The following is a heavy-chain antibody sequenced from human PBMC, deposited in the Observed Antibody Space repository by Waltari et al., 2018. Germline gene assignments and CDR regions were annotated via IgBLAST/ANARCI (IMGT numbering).Heavy chain of an antibody. CDR3: ARAMTTVTTWPDDAFDI. CDR2: IYHSGST. Sequence: QVQLQESGPGLVKPSQTLSLTCTVSGGSISSGGYYWSWIRQHPGKGLEWIGYIYHSGSTYYNPSLKSRVTISVDRSKNQFSLKLSSVTAADTAVYYCARAMTTVTTWPDDAFDIWGQGTMVTVSS. D-gene: IGHD4-17*01. J-gene: IGHJ3*02. V-gene: IGHV4-31*03. CDR1: GGSISSGGYY.